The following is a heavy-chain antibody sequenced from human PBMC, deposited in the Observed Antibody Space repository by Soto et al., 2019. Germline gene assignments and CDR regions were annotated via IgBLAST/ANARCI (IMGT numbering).Heavy chain of an antibody. J-gene: IGHJ4*02. CDR3: ASMYDFWSGCYLSY. V-gene: IGHV1-18*01. D-gene: IGHD3-3*01. CDR1: GYTFTSYG. CDR2: ISAYNGNT. Sequence: ASVKVSCKASGYTFTSYGISWVRQAPGQGLEWMGWISAYNGNTNYAQKLQGRVTMTTDISTSTAYMELRSLRSDDTVVYYCASMYDFWSGCYLSYWGQGTLVTVS.